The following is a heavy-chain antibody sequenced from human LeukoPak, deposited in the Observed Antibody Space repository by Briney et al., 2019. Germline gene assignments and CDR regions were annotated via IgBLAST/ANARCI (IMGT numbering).Heavy chain of an antibody. D-gene: IGHD2-2*01. V-gene: IGHV3-23*01. J-gene: IGHJ4*02. CDR3: GKHQGTRITRIGY. CDR1: GFTFSSYA. Sequence: PGRSLRLSCAASGFTFSSYAMSWVRQAPGKGLEWVSVISNSGGGTYYADSVKGRFTISRDNSKNTLYLQMNSLRDEDTALYYCGKHQGTRITRIGYWGQGTLVTVSS. CDR2: ISNSGGGT.